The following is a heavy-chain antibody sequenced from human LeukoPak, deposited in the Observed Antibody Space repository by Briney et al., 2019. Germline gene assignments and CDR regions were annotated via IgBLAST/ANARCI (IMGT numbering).Heavy chain of an antibody. CDR3: AREVSPTYYYDSSGWDI. D-gene: IGHD3-22*01. J-gene: IGHJ3*02. Sequence: SSETLSLTCTVSGGSITTHYWSWIRQAPGKALEWIGYIYYSGSTYYNPSLKSRVTISVDTSKNQFSLKLSSVTAADTAVYYCAREVSPTYYYDSSGWDIWGQGTMVTVSS. V-gene: IGHV4-59*11. CDR2: IYYSGST. CDR1: GGSITTHY.